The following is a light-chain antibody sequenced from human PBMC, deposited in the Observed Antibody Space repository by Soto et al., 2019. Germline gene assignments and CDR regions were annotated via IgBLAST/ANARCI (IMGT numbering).Light chain of an antibody. CDR3: CTYDSISTYV. Sequence: QSVLTQPPSASGSPGQSLTISCKGSNRDVGAYKYVSWYQQHPDKAPKLLIYEGNKRPSGVSDRFSGSKSGNTASLTISGLQAEDESDYYCCTYDSISTYVFGTGTKLTVL. J-gene: IGLJ1*01. CDR2: EGN. V-gene: IGLV2-23*01. CDR1: NRDVGAYKY.